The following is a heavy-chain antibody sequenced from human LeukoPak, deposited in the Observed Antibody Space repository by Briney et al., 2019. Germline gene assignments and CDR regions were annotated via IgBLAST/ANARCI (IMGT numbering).Heavy chain of an antibody. CDR3: AKDQVRGVIHRILANWFDP. CDR2: ISGSGGST. Sequence: PGGSLRLSCAASGFTFGSYSMSWVRQAPGKGLEWVSAISGSGGSTYYADSVKGRFTISRDNSKNTLYLQMNSLRAEDTAVYYCAKDQVRGVIHRILANWFDPWGQGTLVTVSS. D-gene: IGHD3-10*01. J-gene: IGHJ5*02. CDR1: GFTFGSYS. V-gene: IGHV3-23*01.